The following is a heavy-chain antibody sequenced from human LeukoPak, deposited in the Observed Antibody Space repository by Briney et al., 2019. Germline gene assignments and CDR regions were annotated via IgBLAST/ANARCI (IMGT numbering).Heavy chain of an antibody. CDR2: IRYDGTNT. Sequence: GGSLRLSCAASGFTFSSYAMSWVRQAPGKGLEWVAFIRYDGTNTYYADSVKGRFTISRDNSKNTLYLQMNSLRAEDTAVYYCAKGSRVEPVAYCDYWGQGTQVTVSS. V-gene: IGHV3-30*02. CDR3: AKGSRVEPVAYCDY. D-gene: IGHD2-2*01. J-gene: IGHJ4*02. CDR1: GFTFSSYA.